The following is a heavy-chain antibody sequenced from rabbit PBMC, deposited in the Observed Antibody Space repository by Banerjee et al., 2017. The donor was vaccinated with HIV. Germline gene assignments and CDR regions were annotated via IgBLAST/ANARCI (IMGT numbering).Heavy chain of an antibody. V-gene: IGHV1S40*01. CDR1: GFSFSSTYS. Sequence: QSLEESGGDLVKPGASLTLTCTASGFSFSSTYSIFWVRQAPGKGLEWIACIYAGIIGSTYYASWAKGRFTISKTSSTTVTLQMTSLTAADTATYFCARAGYTGYGAWLWGQGTLVTVS. CDR3: ARAGYTGYGAWL. J-gene: IGHJ3*01. D-gene: IGHD7-1*01. CDR2: IYAGIIGST.